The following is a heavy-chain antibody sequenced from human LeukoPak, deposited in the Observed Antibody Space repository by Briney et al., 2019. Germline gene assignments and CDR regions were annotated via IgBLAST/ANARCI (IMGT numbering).Heavy chain of an antibody. Sequence: SVTVSCKASGGTFSSYAISWVRQAPGQGLEWMGGIIPIFGTANYAQKFQGRVTITADESTSTAYMELSSLRSEDTAVYYCAREGGKEMATIGSHDAFDIWGQGTMVTVSS. CDR3: AREGGKEMATIGSHDAFDI. J-gene: IGHJ3*02. D-gene: IGHD5-24*01. CDR2: IIPIFGTA. V-gene: IGHV1-69*13. CDR1: GGTFSSYA.